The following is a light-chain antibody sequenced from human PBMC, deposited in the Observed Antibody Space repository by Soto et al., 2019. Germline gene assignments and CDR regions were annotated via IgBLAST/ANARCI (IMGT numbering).Light chain of an antibody. J-gene: IGKJ3*01. V-gene: IGKV4-1*01. Sequence: DIVMTQSPDSLAVSLGERATINCKSSQSVLYSSNNKNYLAWYQQKPGQPPKLLLYWASTRESGVPDRFSGSWSGTDFSLTISSLQAEDVAVYYCQQYYATPFTFGPGTKVDI. CDR1: QSVLYSSNNKNY. CDR3: QQYYATPFT. CDR2: WAS.